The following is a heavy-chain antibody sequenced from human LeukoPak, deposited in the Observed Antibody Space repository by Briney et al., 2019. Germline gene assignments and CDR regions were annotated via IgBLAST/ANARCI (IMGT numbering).Heavy chain of an antibody. Sequence: ASVKVSCKASGYTLTGYYMHWVRQAPGQGLEWMGWINPNSGGTNYAQKFQGWVTMTRDTSISTAYMELSRLRSDDTAVYYCARDEKGFCSGGSSSDPFYYFAYGAQGPLVTVSS. J-gene: IGHJ4*02. CDR3: ARDEKGFCSGGSSSDPFYYFAY. CDR1: GYTLTGYY. CDR2: INPNSGGT. D-gene: IGHD2-15*01. V-gene: IGHV1-2*04.